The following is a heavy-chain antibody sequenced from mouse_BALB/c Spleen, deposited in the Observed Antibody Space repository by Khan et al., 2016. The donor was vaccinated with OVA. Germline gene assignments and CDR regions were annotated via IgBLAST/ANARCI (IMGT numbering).Heavy chain of an antibody. CDR2: IRIKANGYTT. CDR3: ARETVVDIYWYLDV. Sequence: EVELVESGGGLVQPGGSLRLSCATSGFTFTDYYMSWVRQPPGKALEWLGFIRIKANGYTTEYSASVKGRFTISRDHSQSIIYLQMNTLRAEDSATYYCARETVVDIYWYLDVWGAGTTVTVSS. CDR1: GFTFTDYY. V-gene: IGHV7-3*02. J-gene: IGHJ1*01. D-gene: IGHD1-1*01.